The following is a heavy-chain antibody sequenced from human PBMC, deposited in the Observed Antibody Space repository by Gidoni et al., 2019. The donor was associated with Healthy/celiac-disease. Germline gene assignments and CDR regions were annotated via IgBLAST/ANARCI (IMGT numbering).Heavy chain of an antibody. CDR2: IIGIGGST. J-gene: IGHJ2*01. CDR1: GFTFRSYA. D-gene: IGHD2-8*02. CDR3: AKDNWWGEQYWYFDL. Sequence: EVQLLESGGGLVQPGGSLRLSCAASGFTFRSYAMSWVRQDPGKGLVWVSAIIGIGGSTSYADSVKGRFTISRDNSKNTLYLQMNSLRAEDTALYYCAKDNWWGEQYWYFDLWGRGTLVTVSS. V-gene: IGHV3-23*01.